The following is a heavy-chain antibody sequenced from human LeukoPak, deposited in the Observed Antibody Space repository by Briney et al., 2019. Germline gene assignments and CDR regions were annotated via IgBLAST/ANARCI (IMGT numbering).Heavy chain of an antibody. CDR2: ISAYNGNT. Sequence: ASVKVSCKASGYTFISYGISWVRHAPGQGLEWMGWISAYNGNTNYAQKLQGRVTMTTDTSTSTAYMELRSLRSDDTAVYYCARDLKPMTTVTTIGFWGQGTLVTVSS. J-gene: IGHJ4*02. CDR3: ARDLKPMTTVTTIGF. CDR1: GYTFISYG. V-gene: IGHV1-18*01. D-gene: IGHD4-17*01.